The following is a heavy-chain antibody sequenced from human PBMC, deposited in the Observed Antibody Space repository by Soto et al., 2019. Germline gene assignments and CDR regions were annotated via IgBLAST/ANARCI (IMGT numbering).Heavy chain of an antibody. J-gene: IGHJ5*02. CDR3: ARRYSSSSQWFDP. CDR1: GGSISSSSYY. CDR2: IYYSGST. D-gene: IGHD6-6*01. V-gene: IGHV4-39*01. Sequence: QLQLQESGPGLVKPSETLSLTCTVSGGSISSSSYYWGWIRQPPGKGLEWIGSIYYSGSTYYNPSLKSRVTISVDTSKNQFSLKLSSVTAADTAVYYCARRYSSSSQWFDPWGQGTLVTVSS.